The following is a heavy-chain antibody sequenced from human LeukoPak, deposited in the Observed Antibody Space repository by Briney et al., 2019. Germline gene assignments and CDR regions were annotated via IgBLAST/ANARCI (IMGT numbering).Heavy chain of an antibody. CDR3: AKDTPRGSSGLFGGYFDY. Sequence: GGSLRLSCAASVFIFSSYAMSWVRQAPGKGLEWVSAISGSGGSTYYADSVKGRFTISRDNSKNTLYLQMNSLRAEDTAVYYCAKDTPRGSSGLFGGYFDYWGQGTLVTVSS. CDR2: ISGSGGST. D-gene: IGHD3-22*01. J-gene: IGHJ4*02. CDR1: VFIFSSYA. V-gene: IGHV3-23*01.